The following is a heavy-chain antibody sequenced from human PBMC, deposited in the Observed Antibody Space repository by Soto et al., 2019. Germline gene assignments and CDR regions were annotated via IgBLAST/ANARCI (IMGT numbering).Heavy chain of an antibody. V-gene: IGHV1-2*02. D-gene: IGHD6-6*01. J-gene: IGHJ5*02. CDR3: ARAPNPYSSSSGWFDP. CDR2: INPNSGGT. Sequence: GASVKVSCKASGYNFTGYYMHWVRQAPGQGLEWMGWINPNSGGTNYAQKFQGRVTMTRDTSISTAYMELSRLRSDDTAVYYCARAPNPYSSSSGWFDPWGQGTLVTVSS. CDR1: GYNFTGYY.